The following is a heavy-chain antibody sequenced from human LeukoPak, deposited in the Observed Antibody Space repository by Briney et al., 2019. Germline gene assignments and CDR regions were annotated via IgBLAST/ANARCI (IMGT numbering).Heavy chain of an antibody. CDR1: GGSISSYY. D-gene: IGHD6-19*01. V-gene: IGHV4-59*01. J-gene: IGHJ4*02. Sequence: SETLSLTCTVSGGSISSYYWSWIRQPPGKGLEWIGYIYYSGSTNYNPSLKSRVTISVDTSKNQFSLKLSSVTAADTAVYYCARSGYSSGWYIYWGQGTLVTVSP. CDR2: IYYSGST. CDR3: ARSGYSSGWYIY.